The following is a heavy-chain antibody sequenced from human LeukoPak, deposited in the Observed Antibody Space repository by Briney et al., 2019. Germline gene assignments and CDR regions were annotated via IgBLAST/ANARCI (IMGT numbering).Heavy chain of an antibody. CDR1: GVSISSSNSY. CDR3: ARHTGGPGGGWPSYYYYYYMDV. D-gene: IGHD2-15*01. J-gene: IGHJ6*03. V-gene: IGHV4-39*01. Sequence: SSETLSLTCTVSGVSISSSNSYWGWIRQPPGKGLEWIGSIYYSGNTYYNASLKSQVSISIDTSKNQFSLKLSSVTAADTAVYYCARHTGGPGGGWPSYYYYYYMDVWGKGTTVTISS. CDR2: IYYSGNT.